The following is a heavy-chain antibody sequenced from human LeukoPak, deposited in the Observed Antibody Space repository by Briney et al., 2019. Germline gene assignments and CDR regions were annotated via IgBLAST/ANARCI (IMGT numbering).Heavy chain of an antibody. CDR3: ARHTFSEDIVATD. CDR2: IYPGDSDT. V-gene: IGHV5-51*01. Sequence: GESLKISCKGSGYSFTSYWIGWVRQMPGKGLEWMVIIYPGDSDTRYSPSFQGQVTISADKSISTAYLQWSSLKASDTAMYYCARHTFSEDIVATDWGQGTLVTVSS. CDR1: GYSFTSYW. D-gene: IGHD5-12*01. J-gene: IGHJ4*02.